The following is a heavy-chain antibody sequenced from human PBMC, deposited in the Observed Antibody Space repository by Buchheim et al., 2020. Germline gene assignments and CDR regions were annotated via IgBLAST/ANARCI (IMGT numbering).Heavy chain of an antibody. J-gene: IGHJ6*02. V-gene: IGHV3-23*01. CDR2: ISGSGGST. D-gene: IGHD3-9*01. CDR1: GFTFSSYA. Sequence: EVQLLESGGGLVQPGGSLRLSCAASGFTFSSYAMSWVRQAPGKGLEWVSAISGSGGSTYYADSVKGRFTISRDNSKNTLYLQMNSLRAEDTAVYYCAKDPNYYDILTGYYTVSFKSFFLDGMDVWGQGTT. CDR3: AKDPNYYDILTGYYTVSFKSFFLDGMDV.